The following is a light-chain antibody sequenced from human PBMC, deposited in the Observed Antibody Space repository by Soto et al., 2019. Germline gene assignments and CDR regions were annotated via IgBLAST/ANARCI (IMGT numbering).Light chain of an antibody. CDR1: SSDVGSSNL. J-gene: IGLJ1*01. V-gene: IGLV2-23*01. Sequence: QSVLTQPASVSGSPGQSITISCTGTSSDVGSSNLVSWYQQHPGKAPKLIIYEGSRRPSGVSGRFSGSKSGNTASLTISGLQAEDEAYYYCCSFAGSSTFYVFGTGTKLTVL. CDR3: CSFAGSSTFYV. CDR2: EGS.